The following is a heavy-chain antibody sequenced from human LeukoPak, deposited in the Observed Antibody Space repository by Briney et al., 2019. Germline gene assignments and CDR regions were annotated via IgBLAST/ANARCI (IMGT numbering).Heavy chain of an antibody. D-gene: IGHD3-10*01. J-gene: IGHJ3*02. CDR3: ARDRGTMVRGVNIPHDASDI. CDR1: GGSISSYY. CDR2: IYTSGST. V-gene: IGHV4-4*07. Sequence: PETLSLTCTVSGGSISSYYWSWLRQPAGKGLEWVGRIYTSGSTNYNPSLKSRVTISVDTSKNQFSLKLSSVTAADTAVYYCARDRGTMVRGVNIPHDASDIWGQGTMVTVSS.